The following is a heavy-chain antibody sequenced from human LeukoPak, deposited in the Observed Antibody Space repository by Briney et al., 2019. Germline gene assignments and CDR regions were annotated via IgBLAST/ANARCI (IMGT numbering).Heavy chain of an antibody. CDR1: GFAVSSYA. V-gene: IGHV3-23*01. CDR3: ARDIENYYGSGSELGFDY. CDR2: ISGSGGST. Sequence: GGSLRLSCAASGFAVSSYAMSWVRQAPGKGLEWVSAISGSGGSTYYADSVKGRFTISRDNSKNTLYLQMNSLRAEDTAVYYCARDIENYYGSGSELGFDYWGQGTLVTVSS. J-gene: IGHJ4*02. D-gene: IGHD3-10*01.